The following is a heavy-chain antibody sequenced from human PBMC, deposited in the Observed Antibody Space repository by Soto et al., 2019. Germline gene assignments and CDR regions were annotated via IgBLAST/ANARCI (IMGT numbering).Heavy chain of an antibody. Sequence: QPAGSLGLSCAASGFTFSNYEMNWVRQAPGEGLEWVSYINSDGSTIHYADSVKGRFTVSRDNAKNSLYLQMNSLRAEDTAVYYCARDQRSDRALRFFEYWGQGPLVTVAS. D-gene: IGHD4-17*01. CDR1: GFTFSNYE. CDR3: ARDQRSDRALRFFEY. V-gene: IGHV3-48*03. CDR2: INSDGSTI. J-gene: IGHJ4*02.